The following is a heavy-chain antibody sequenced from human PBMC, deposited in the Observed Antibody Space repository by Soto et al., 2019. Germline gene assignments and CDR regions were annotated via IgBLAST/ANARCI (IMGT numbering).Heavy chain of an antibody. V-gene: IGHV1-18*01. J-gene: IGHJ6*02. Sequence: QVQLVQSGDEVRKPGSSVKVSCKASGYIFVNYGIAWVRQAPGQGLEWMGWISPYSGNTHYASKVQGRLTMTTDTSASTAYRDAGRLTSDDTGVYYCAMVANFVTPTPLDVWGQGTTVTVSS. D-gene: IGHD3-16*02. CDR1: GYIFVNYG. CDR2: ISPYSGNT. CDR3: AMVANFVTPTPLDV.